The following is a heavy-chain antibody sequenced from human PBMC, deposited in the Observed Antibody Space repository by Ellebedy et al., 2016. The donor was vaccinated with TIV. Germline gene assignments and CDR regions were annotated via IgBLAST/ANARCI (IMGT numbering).Heavy chain of an antibody. D-gene: IGHD3-10*01. CDR2: IFYSGST. Sequence: SETLSLXCTVSDGSVSSSGYYWGWICQPPGKGLEWIGSIFYSGSTYYNPSLKSRVTISVDTSKNQFSLKLSSLTAADTAVHHCARHLLRDYYGSGSPNYWYFELWGRGTLVTVSS. CDR1: DGSVSSSGYY. J-gene: IGHJ2*01. V-gene: IGHV4-39*01. CDR3: ARHLLRDYYGSGSPNYWYFEL.